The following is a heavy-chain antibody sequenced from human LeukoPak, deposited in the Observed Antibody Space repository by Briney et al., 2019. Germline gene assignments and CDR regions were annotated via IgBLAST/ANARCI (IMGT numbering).Heavy chain of an antibody. CDR2: IYSSGST. V-gene: IGHV4-4*07. J-gene: IGHJ5*02. Sequence: SETLSLTCTVSGGSIIGYYWSWIRQPAGEGLEWIGRIYSSGSTNYNPSLQSRVTISVEKSNNQFSLKLTSVTAADTAVYYCARDAYSNSYYWFDPWGQGTLVTVSS. CDR3: ARDAYSNSYYWFDP. CDR1: GGSIIGYY. D-gene: IGHD6-13*01.